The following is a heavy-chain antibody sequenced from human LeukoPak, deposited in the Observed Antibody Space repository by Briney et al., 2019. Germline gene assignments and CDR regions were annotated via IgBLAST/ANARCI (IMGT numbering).Heavy chain of an antibody. CDR2: IRYDGSNK. CDR1: GFSFSSYG. D-gene: IGHD3-3*01. Sequence: GGSLRLSCAASGFSFSSYGMHWVRQAPGKGLEWVAFIRYDGSNKYYADSVKGRFTISRDNSKNTLYLQMNSLRAEDTAVYYCAKDRVYDFWSGYYTGLDYWGQGTLVTVSS. J-gene: IGHJ4*02. CDR3: AKDRVYDFWSGYYTGLDY. V-gene: IGHV3-30*02.